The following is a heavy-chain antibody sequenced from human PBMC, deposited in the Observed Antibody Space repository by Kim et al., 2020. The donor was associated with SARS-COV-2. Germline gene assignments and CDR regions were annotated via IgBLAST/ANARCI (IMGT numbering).Heavy chain of an antibody. CDR2: VFYTGST. Sequence: SETLSLTCTVSGGSMRTSSPFWSWIRQHPGKGLEWIGHVFYTGSTYYNPSLKSRVSIAVDTSKNQFSLKLNSVTAADTAVYYCTRSRSEIGGSAYYYGVDVWGQGTSVTVSS. D-gene: IGHD2-15*01. V-gene: IGHV4-31*03. CDR3: TRSRSEIGGSAYYYGVDV. CDR1: GGSMRTSSPF. J-gene: IGHJ6*02.